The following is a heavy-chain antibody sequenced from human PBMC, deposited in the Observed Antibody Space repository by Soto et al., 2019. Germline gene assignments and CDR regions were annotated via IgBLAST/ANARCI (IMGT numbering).Heavy chain of an antibody. D-gene: IGHD3-10*01. CDR1: RFTFSNYG. CDR2: INSDGRST. J-gene: IGHJ4*02. Sequence: PGGSLRRSCSASRFTFSNYGVHCVRQAPGKGLLWFSRINSDGRSTSYAHSVKGRFTISRHNTKNTLYLQMNILTAEDTAVYYCAMGCDSWGQGPRGSASS. CDR3: AMGCDS. V-gene: IGHV3-74*01.